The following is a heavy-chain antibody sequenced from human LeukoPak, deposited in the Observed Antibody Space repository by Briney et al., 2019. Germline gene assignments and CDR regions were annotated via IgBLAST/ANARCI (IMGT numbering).Heavy chain of an antibody. Sequence: PSETLSLTCTVSGGSISYYYWSWIRQPPGEELEWIGYFHYSGTTNYNPSLKSRVTISVDTSKNQFSLKLRFVTAADTAVYYYASTYSSGAFDIWGQGTMVTVSS. D-gene: IGHD6-25*01. CDR3: ASTYSSGAFDI. CDR2: FHYSGTT. V-gene: IGHV4-59*08. J-gene: IGHJ3*02. CDR1: GGSISYYY.